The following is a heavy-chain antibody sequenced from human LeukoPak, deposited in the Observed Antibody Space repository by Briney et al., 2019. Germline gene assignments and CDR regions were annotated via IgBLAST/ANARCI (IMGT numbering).Heavy chain of an antibody. CDR1: GFTFSSYG. D-gene: IGHD3-22*01. Sequence: GGSLRLSCAASGFTFSSYGMHWVRQAPGKGLEWVAVISYDGSNKYYADSVKGRFTISRDNSKNTLYLQMNSLRAEDTAVYYCAPGSGYSYWGQGTLVTVSS. V-gene: IGHV3-30*03. CDR3: APGSGYSY. CDR2: ISYDGSNK. J-gene: IGHJ4*02.